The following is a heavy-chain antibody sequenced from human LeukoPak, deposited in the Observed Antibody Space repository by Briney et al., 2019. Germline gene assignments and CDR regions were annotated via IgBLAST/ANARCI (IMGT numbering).Heavy chain of an antibody. CDR1: GGSFSGYY. J-gene: IGHJ6*02. V-gene: IGHV4-34*01. D-gene: IGHD5-18*01. CDR3: ARRGYSYGYYYYYGMDV. Sequence: PSETLSLTCAVYGGSFSGYYWSWIRQPPGKGLEWIGEINHSGSTNCNPSLKSRVAISVDTSKNQFSLKLRSVTAADTAVYYCARRGYSYGYYYYYGMDVWGQGTTVTVSS. CDR2: INHSGST.